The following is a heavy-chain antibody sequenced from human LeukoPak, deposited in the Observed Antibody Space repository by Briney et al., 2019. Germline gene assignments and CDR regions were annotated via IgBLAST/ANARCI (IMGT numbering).Heavy chain of an antibody. J-gene: IGHJ4*02. V-gene: IGHV4-34*01. D-gene: IGHD2-21*02. CDR1: GGSFSGYY. CDR2: INHSGST. CDR3: ARGTVTAIDY. Sequence: TSETLSLTCAVYGGSFSGYYWSWIRQPPGKGLEWIGEINHSGSTNYNPSLKSRVTISVDTSKNQFSLKLSSVTAADTAVYYCARGTVTAIDYWGQGTLVTVSS.